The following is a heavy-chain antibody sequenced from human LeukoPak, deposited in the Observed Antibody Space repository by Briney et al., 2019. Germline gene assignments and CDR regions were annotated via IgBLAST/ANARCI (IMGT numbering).Heavy chain of an antibody. CDR1: GYSFTSYW. V-gene: IGHV5-51*01. D-gene: IGHD1-14*01. J-gene: IGHJ6*02. Sequence: GESLKISCKGSGYSFTSYWIGWVRQMPGKGLEWMGIIYPGDSDTRYSPSFQGQVTISADKSISTAYLQWSSLKASDTAMYYCARVNATPDLYYYYGMDVWGQGTTVTVSS. CDR3: ARVNATPDLYYYYGMDV. CDR2: IYPGDSDT.